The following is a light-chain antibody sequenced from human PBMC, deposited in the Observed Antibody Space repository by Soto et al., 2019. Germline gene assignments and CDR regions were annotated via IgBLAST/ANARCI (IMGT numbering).Light chain of an antibody. Sequence: DIQMTQSPSSLSASVGDRVTITCRASQTIDSWLAWYQQRPGKPPNLLIYKASTLASGVPSRFSGSGSGTEFTLTISSLQPDDFATYFCQHYNTLSWTFGPGTKVDIK. CDR3: QHYNTLSWT. CDR2: KAS. J-gene: IGKJ1*01. CDR1: QTIDSW. V-gene: IGKV1-5*03.